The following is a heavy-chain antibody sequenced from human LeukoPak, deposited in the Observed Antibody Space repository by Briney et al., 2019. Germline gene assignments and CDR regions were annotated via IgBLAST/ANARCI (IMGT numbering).Heavy chain of an antibody. CDR2: IKQDGSEK. V-gene: IGHV3-7*01. CDR1: GFTFSSYW. CDR3: ARSRSDTGYYYYMDV. J-gene: IGHJ6*03. Sequence: GGSLRLSCAASGFTFSSYWMSWVRQAPGKGLEWVANIKQDGSEKYYVDSVKGRFTISRDNAKNSLYLQMNGLRAEDTAVYYCARSRSDTGYYYYMDVWGKGTTVTVSS. D-gene: IGHD6-19*01.